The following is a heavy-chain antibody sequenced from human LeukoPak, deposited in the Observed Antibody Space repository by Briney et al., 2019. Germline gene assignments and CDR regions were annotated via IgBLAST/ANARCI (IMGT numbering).Heavy chain of an antibody. CDR2: VSWNGIST. J-gene: IGHJ4*02. V-gene: IGHV3-20*01. CDR1: GFTFDDDG. D-gene: IGHD3-16*02. CDR3: ARERYYLGGVIVTGPNPLDY. Sequence: GGSLRLSCAASGFTFDDDGMSWGPQAPGKRLEGVSGVSWNGISTGYAASVKGRFTTSRDNAKNSLFLQMNSLRAEDTALYHCARERYYLGGVIVTGPNPLDYWGQGTLVTVSS.